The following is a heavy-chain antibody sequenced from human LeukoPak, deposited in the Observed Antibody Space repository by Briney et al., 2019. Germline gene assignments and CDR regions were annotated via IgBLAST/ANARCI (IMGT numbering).Heavy chain of an antibody. Sequence: ASVKVSCKASGYTFTGYYMHWVRQAPGQGLEWMGWINPNSGGTNYAQKFQGRVTMTRDTSISTAYMELSRLRSDDTAVYYCARRGASAYGDYDWYFDLWGRGTLVTVSS. CDR2: INPNSGGT. CDR3: ARRGASAYGDYDWYFDL. J-gene: IGHJ2*01. CDR1: GYTFTGYY. V-gene: IGHV1-2*02. D-gene: IGHD4-17*01.